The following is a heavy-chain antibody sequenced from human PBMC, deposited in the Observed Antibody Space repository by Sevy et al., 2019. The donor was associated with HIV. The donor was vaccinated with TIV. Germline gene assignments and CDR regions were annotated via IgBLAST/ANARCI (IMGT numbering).Heavy chain of an antibody. Sequence: SETLSLTCTVSGGSISSSSYYWGWIRQPPGKGLECIGSIYYSGSTYYNPSLKSRVTISVDTSKNQFSLKLSSVTAADTAVYYCADVDGEFVDYWGQGTLVTVSS. CDR1: GGSISSSSYY. CDR3: ADVDGEFVDY. J-gene: IGHJ4*02. D-gene: IGHD3-10*01. V-gene: IGHV4-39*01. CDR2: IYYSGST.